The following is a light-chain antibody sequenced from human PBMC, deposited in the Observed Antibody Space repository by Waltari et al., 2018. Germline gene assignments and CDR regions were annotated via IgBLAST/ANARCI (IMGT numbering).Light chain of an antibody. Sequence: EIVLTQSPAVLSFSPGERATLSCRSSQSVGTDLAWYQQRPGQPPILLIYDASYRAPGIPARFSGSGSETDFTLTSSSLQPEDFAVYYCQQRRNWPLTFGGGTRVQI. J-gene: IGKJ4*01. CDR1: QSVGTD. V-gene: IGKV3-11*01. CDR2: DAS. CDR3: QQRRNWPLT.